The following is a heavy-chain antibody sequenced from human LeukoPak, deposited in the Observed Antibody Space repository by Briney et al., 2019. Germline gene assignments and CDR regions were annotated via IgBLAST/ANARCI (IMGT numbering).Heavy chain of an antibody. J-gene: IGHJ4*02. Sequence: GGSLRLSCAASGFAVSSSYMSWVRQAPGKGLEWVSVIYAGGTTYYPDSVKGRFTISRDNSKNTLYLQMDSLRSEDTAVYYCATNGYSGTYNRYFDSWGQGTLVTVSS. CDR1: GFAVSSSY. CDR3: ATNGYSGTYNRYFDS. CDR2: IYAGGTT. D-gene: IGHD1-26*01. V-gene: IGHV3-53*05.